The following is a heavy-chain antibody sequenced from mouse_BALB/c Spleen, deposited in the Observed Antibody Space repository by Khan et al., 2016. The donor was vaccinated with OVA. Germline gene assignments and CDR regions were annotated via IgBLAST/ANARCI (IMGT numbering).Heavy chain of an antibody. J-gene: IGHJ4*01. CDR2: ISYSGRT. CDR1: GYSITSGYA. D-gene: IGHD1-1*01. Sequence: EVKLLESGPGLVKPSQSLSLTCTVTGYSITSGYAWNWIRQFPGNKLDWMGYISYSGRTCYNPSLRSRISITRDTSKNQFFLQLNSVTTEDTATYYCARKNYYGYAMGYWGQRTSGTV. CDR3: ARKNYYGYAMGY. V-gene: IGHV3-2*02.